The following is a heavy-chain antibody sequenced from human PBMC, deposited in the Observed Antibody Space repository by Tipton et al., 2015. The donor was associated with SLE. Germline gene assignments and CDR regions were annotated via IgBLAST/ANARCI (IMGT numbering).Heavy chain of an antibody. Sequence: SLRLSCAASGFPFSTFRMSWVRQAPGKGLEWVANRKEDGSQEAYADSVKGRFTISRDNSKNTVYLQMNSLRAEDTALYYCAKPWLSGHNSAYFFESWGQGTLVTVSS. CDR2: RKEDGSQE. D-gene: IGHD5-24*01. J-gene: IGHJ4*02. V-gene: IGHV3-7*01. CDR1: GFPFSTFR. CDR3: AKPWLSGHNSAYFFES.